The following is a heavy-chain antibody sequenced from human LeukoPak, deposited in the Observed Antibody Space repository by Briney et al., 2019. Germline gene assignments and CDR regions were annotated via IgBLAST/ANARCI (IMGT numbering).Heavy chain of an antibody. D-gene: IGHD3-22*01. V-gene: IGHV1-46*01. J-gene: IGHJ4*02. CDR3: ARHPYYDSRGYYAY. CDR1: GYMFTNYY. Sequence: ASVKVSCKASGYMFTNYYIHWVRQAPGQGLEWMGIINPRGGGTRYAQKFQGRVTMTRDTSTSTVYMELSSLRSDDTAVYYCARHPYYDSRGYYAYWGQGSLVTVSS. CDR2: INPRGGGT.